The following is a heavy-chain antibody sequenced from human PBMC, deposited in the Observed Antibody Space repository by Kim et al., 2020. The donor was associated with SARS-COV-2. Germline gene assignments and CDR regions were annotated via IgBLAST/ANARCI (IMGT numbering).Heavy chain of an antibody. CDR1: GFTCSNAW. CDR2: IKSKTDGGTT. CDR3: TTDGAEGSGSSVDY. J-gene: IGHJ4*02. V-gene: IGHV3-15*01. D-gene: IGHD3-10*01. Sequence: GGSLRLSCAASGFTCSNAWMSWVRQATGKGLEWVGRIKSKTDGGTTDYAAPVKGRFTISRDDSKNTLYLQMNSLKTEDTAVYYCTTDGAEGSGSSVDYWGQGTLVTVSP.